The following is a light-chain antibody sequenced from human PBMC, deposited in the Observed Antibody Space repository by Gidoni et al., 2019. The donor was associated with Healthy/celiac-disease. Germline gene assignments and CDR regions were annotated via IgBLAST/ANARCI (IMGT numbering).Light chain of an antibody. V-gene: IGKV1-33*01. CDR1: QDISNY. CDR3: QQYDNPEG. J-gene: IGKJ4*01. CDR2: DAS. Sequence: DIQMTQSPSSLSASVGDRVTITCQASQDISNYLNWYQQKPGKAPKLLIYDASNLETGVPSRFSGSGSGTDFTFTISSLQPEDIATYYCQQYDNPEGFGGGTKVEIK.